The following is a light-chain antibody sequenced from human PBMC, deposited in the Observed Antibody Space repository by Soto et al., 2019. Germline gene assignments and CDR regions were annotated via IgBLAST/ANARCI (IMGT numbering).Light chain of an antibody. Sequence: QSVLTQPPSASGTPGQRVTSSGSGSRSNIGTNTVTWYQQLPGTAPKLLIYSDNQRPSGVPYRFSGSKSGTFASLAISGLQSDDEAAYYCAAWAGRFVVFGGGTQLHVL. J-gene: IGLJ2*01. CDR1: RSNIGTNT. V-gene: IGLV1-44*01. CDR3: AAWAGRFVV. CDR2: SDN.